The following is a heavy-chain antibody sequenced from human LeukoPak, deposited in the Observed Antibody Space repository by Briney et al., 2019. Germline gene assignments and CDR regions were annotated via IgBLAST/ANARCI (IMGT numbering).Heavy chain of an antibody. CDR2: IYPGDSDT. D-gene: IGHD4-11*01. CDR1: GYSFTSYW. J-gene: IGHJ3*02. CDR3: AGTTMTTVTTRGAFDI. Sequence: GESLKISCKGSGYSFTSYWIGWVRQMPGKGLEWMGIIYPGDSDTRYSPSFQGQVTISADKSISTAYLQWSSLKASDTAMYYCAGTTMTTVTTRGAFDIWGQGTMVTVSS. V-gene: IGHV5-51*01.